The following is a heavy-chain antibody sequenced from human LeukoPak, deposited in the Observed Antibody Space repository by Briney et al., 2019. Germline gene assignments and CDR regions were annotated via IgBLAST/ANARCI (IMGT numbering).Heavy chain of an antibody. V-gene: IGHV3-23*01. Sequence: GGSLRLSCAASGFTFSSYVMSWVRQAPGKGLEWVSGISGPGRTTYYADSVKGRFTISRDNSKNTLYLQMNSLRAEDTAVYYCAKDGKRISMIGVVRRGHYFDSWGQGILVTVSS. J-gene: IGHJ4*02. CDR1: GFTFSSYV. CDR2: ISGPGRTT. D-gene: IGHD3-22*01. CDR3: AKDGKRISMIGVVRRGHYFDS.